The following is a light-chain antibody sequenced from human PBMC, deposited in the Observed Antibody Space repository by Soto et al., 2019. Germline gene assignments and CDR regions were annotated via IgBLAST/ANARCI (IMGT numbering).Light chain of an antibody. CDR1: QSVSSN. CDR2: GAS. CDR3: QQYNDWPPYT. Sequence: EIVMTQSPGTLSVSPGERATLSCRASQSVSSNLPWYQQKPGQAPRLLIYGASTRATGIPARFSGSGSGTEFTLTISSLQSADFAVYFCQQYNDWPPYTFGQGTKLEIK. J-gene: IGKJ2*01. V-gene: IGKV3-15*01.